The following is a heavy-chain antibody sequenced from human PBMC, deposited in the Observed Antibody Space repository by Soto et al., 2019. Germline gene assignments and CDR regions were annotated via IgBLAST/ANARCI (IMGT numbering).Heavy chain of an antibody. CDR1: GFTFSSYW. D-gene: IGHD6-13*01. CDR3: ARDPGVAAAGTDY. Sequence: EVQLVESGGGLVQPGGSLRLSCAASGFTFSSYWMSWVRQAPGKGLEWVANIKQDRSEKYYVDSVKGRFTISRDNAKNSLYLQMNSLRAEDTAVYYCARDPGVAAAGTDYWGQGTLVTVSS. J-gene: IGHJ4*02. V-gene: IGHV3-7*01. CDR2: IKQDRSEK.